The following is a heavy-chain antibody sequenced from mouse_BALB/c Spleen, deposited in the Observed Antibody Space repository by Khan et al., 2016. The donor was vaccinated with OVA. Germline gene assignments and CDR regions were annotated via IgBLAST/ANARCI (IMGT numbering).Heavy chain of an antibody. V-gene: IGHV1-4*01. CDR2: INPSNGYT. D-gene: IGHD2-14*01. CDR3: VRDGAYHRNDGWFAY. CDR1: GYTFTSYT. J-gene: IGHJ3*01. Sequence: QVQLQQSGAELARPGASVKMSCKASGYTFTSYTIHWIKLRPGQGLEWIGFINPSNGYTNYNQQFKDKATLTVDKSSTTVYMQLSSLTSDDSAVYNCVRDGAYHRNDGWFAYWGQGTLVTVSA.